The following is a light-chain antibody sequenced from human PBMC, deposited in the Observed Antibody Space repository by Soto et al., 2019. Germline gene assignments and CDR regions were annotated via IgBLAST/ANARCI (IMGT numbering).Light chain of an antibody. V-gene: IGKV1-39*01. J-gene: IGKJ4*01. CDR1: QSISNY. CDR3: QQTYSTLLT. CDR2: AAS. Sequence: DIQMTQSPSSLSASVGDRVTITCRASQSISNYLNWYQQRPGKAPKLLIYAASSLQSGVPSRFRGSGSGTDFTLTIRSLQPEDFAIYFCQQTYSTLLTFGGGTKVEIK.